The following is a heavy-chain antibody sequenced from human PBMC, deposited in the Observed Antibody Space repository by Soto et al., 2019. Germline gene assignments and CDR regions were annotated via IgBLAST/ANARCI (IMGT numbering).Heavy chain of an antibody. V-gene: IGHV3-23*01. J-gene: IGHJ4*02. Sequence: LSCAASGFTFSSYAMSWVRQAPGKGLEWVSAISGSGGSTYYADSVKGRFTISRDNSKNTLYLQMSSLRAEDTAVYYCANRNDYGSGSYFPFDHWGQGTLVTAPQ. CDR2: ISGSGGST. CDR1: GFTFSSYA. CDR3: ANRNDYGSGSYFPFDH. D-gene: IGHD3-10*01.